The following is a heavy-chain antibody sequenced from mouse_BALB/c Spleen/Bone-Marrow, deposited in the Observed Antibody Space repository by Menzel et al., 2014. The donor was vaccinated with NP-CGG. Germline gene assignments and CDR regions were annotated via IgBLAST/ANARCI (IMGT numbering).Heavy chain of an antibody. CDR1: GFNIKDTY. D-gene: IGHD1-1*01. CDR2: IDPANGNT. Sequence: EVQRVESGAELVKPGASVKLSCTASGFNIKDTYMHWVKQRPEQGLEWIGRIDPANGNTKYDPRFQGKATITADTSSNTAYLQLSSLTPEDTAVYYCVSYYYGNYFDSWGQGTTLTVSS. CDR3: VSYYYGNYFDS. J-gene: IGHJ2*01. V-gene: IGHV14-3*02.